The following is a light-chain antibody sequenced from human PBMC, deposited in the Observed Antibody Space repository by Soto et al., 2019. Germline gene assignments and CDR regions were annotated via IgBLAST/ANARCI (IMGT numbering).Light chain of an antibody. CDR1: ESVSSY. CDR3: QQRSNWPIT. V-gene: IGKV3-11*01. J-gene: IGKJ5*01. CDR2: DAS. Sequence: EIVLTQSPATLSLSPGERATLSCRASESVSSYLAWYQQKPGQAPRLLIYDASNRATGNPARFSGSGSGTDFTLPSSSLVPEDFAVYYCQQRSNWPITFGQGTRLEIK.